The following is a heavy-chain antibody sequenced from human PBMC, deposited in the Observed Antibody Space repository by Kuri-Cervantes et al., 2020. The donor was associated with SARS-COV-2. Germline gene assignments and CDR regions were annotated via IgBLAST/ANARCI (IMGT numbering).Heavy chain of an antibody. CDR2: IYTSGST. D-gene: IGHD2-15*01. CDR1: GGSISSYY. Sequence: GSLRLSCTVSGGSISSYYWSWIRQPAGKGLEWIGRIYTSGSTNYNPSLKSRVTMSVDTSKNQFSLKLSSMTAADTAVYYCARAFSEGGEDAFDIWGQGTMVTVSS. V-gene: IGHV4-4*07. J-gene: IGHJ3*02. CDR3: ARAFSEGGEDAFDI.